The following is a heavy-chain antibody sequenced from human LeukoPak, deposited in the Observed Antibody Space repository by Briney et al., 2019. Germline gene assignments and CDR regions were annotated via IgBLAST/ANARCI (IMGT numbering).Heavy chain of an antibody. CDR2: ISWNSGSI. V-gene: IGHV3-9*01. J-gene: IGHJ4*02. CDR1: GFTLDDYA. Sequence: GGSLRLSCAASGFTLDDYAMHWVRQAPGKGLEWVSGISWNSGSIGYADSVKGRFTISRDNAENSLYLQMNSLRAEDTAVYYCATSLGAPGNYWGQGSLVTVSS. CDR3: ATSLGAPGNY. D-gene: IGHD3-9*01.